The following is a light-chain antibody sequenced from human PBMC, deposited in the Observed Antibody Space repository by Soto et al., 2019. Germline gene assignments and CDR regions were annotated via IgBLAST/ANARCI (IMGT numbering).Light chain of an antibody. J-gene: IGKJ1*01. CDR1: QNVRSN. CDR3: QQYGSSGT. V-gene: IGKV3-20*01. CDR2: GAS. Sequence: EIGMTQSPATLSVSPGERATLSCRASQNVRSNLAWYQQKPGQAPRLLIYGASTRATGIPDRFSGSGSGTDFTLTISRLEPEDFAVYYCQQYGSSGTFGQGTKVDIK.